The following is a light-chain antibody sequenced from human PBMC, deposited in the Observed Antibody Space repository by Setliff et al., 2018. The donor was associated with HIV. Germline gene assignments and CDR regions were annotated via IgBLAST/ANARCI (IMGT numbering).Light chain of an antibody. Sequence: GSPGQSITISCTGTSSDVGGYSYVSWYQQHPGKAPKLIIYEVRNRPSGVSNRFSGSESGNTASLTISGLQAEDEADYYCSSYAITNTLPFGTGTKVTVL. CDR3: SSYAITNTLP. CDR1: SSDVGGYSY. J-gene: IGLJ1*01. V-gene: IGLV2-14*01. CDR2: EVR.